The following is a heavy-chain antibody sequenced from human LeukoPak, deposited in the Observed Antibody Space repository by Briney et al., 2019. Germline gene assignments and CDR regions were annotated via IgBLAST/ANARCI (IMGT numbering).Heavy chain of an antibody. J-gene: IGHJ3*02. CDR3: AREAPGIVVGGDEDAFDI. CDR1: GYTFTSYG. CDR2: INPNSGGT. V-gene: IGHV1-2*02. Sequence: ASVKVSCKASGYTFTSYGISWVRQAPGQGLEWMGWINPNSGGTNYAQKFQGRVTMTRDTSISTAYMELSRLRSDDTAVYYCAREAPGIVVGGDEDAFDIWGQGTMVTVSS. D-gene: IGHD2-15*01.